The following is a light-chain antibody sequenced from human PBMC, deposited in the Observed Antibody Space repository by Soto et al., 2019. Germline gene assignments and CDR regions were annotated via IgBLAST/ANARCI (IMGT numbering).Light chain of an antibody. CDR1: SSNIGSNT. J-gene: IGLJ1*01. CDR2: SNN. Sequence: QCVLSHPPSASGSPGQRVTISCSGSSSNIGSNTVNWYQQLPGTAPKLLIYSNNQRPSGVPDRFSGSKSGTSASLAISGLQSEDEPDYYCAAWDDSLTGYVFGTGTKATDL. V-gene: IGLV1-44*01. CDR3: AAWDDSLTGYV.